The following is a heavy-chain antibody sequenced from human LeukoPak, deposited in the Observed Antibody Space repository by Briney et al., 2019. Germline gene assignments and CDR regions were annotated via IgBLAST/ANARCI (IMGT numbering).Heavy chain of an antibody. CDR2: ISAYNGNT. Sequence: GASVKVSCKGSGYTFTTYGIDWVRQAPGQGLEWMGWISAYNGNTNYAQKLQGRVTMTTDTSTSTAYMELRSLRSDDTAVYYCARGWDYDFWNRKLSYYGMDVWGQGTTVTVSS. CDR1: GYTFTTYG. J-gene: IGHJ6*02. D-gene: IGHD3-3*01. CDR3: ARGWDYDFWNRKLSYYGMDV. V-gene: IGHV1-18*01.